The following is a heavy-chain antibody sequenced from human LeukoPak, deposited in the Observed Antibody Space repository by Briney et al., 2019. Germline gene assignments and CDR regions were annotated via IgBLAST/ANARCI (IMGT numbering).Heavy chain of an antibody. CDR3: AKGQYASGWNSGNY. CDR1: GFTFSISA. J-gene: IGHJ4*02. CDR2: ISGNGVTT. Sequence: GGSLRLSCSASGFTFSISAMHWVRQAPGKGLQYVSVISGNGVTTSYADSVKGRFTISRDDSKNTLYLQVNSLRAEDTAVYYCAKGQYASGWNSGNYWGQGTLVTVSS. V-gene: IGHV3-64*04. D-gene: IGHD1/OR15-1a*01.